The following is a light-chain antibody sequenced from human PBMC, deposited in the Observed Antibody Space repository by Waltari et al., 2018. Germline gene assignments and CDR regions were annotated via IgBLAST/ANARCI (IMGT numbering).Light chain of an antibody. CDR3: QHYHSLPYA. CDR1: QDITKS. Sequence: DIQLTQAPSSLSAAVGDRVTITCQATQDITKSLSRLQQQPGKAPQLLIFDASSLQAGVPSRFSGTGSGTAFSFTITSLQPEDSATYYCQHYHSLPYAFGRGTKLQIK. CDR2: DAS. J-gene: IGKJ2*01. V-gene: IGKV1-33*01.